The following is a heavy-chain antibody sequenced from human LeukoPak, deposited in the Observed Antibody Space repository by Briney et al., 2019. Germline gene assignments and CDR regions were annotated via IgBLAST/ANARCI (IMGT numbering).Heavy chain of an antibody. CDR2: INSDGSFT. Sequence: PGGSLRLSCAASGFTFSNYWMHWVRQAPGKGLVWVSRINSDGSFTGYAGSVKGRFTISRDNAKNTLYLQMNSLRAEDTAVYFCARAAGGVKLDYWGQGTLVTVSS. J-gene: IGHJ4*02. CDR3: ARAAGGVKLDY. V-gene: IGHV3-74*01. D-gene: IGHD3-16*01. CDR1: GFTFSNYW.